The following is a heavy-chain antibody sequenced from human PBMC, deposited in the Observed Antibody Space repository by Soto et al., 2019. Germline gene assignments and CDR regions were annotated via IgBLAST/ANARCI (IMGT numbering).Heavy chain of an antibody. D-gene: IGHD1-26*01. J-gene: IGHJ4*02. CDR3: ARDLSGSYGHGSCYYFDY. CDR2: IIPIFGTA. Sequence: QVQLVQSGAEVKKPGSSVKVSCKASGGTFSSYAISWVRQAPGQGLEWMGGIIPIFGTANYAQKFQGRVTITADKSTSIAYMELSSLRSEDTAVYYCARDLSGSYGHGSCYYFDYWGQGTLVTVSS. V-gene: IGHV1-69*06. CDR1: GGTFSSYA.